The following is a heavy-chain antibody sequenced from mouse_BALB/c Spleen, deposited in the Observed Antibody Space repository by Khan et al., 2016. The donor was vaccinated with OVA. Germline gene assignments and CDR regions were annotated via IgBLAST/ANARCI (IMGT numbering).Heavy chain of an antibody. J-gene: IGHJ1*01. CDR1: GYSFTGYN. CDR2: IDPHYGGL. CDR3: ARSTWYFDV. V-gene: IGHV1-39*01. Sequence: VRLQQSGPELGKPGASVKISCKASGYSFTGYNMNWVKQSNGKSLEWIGNIDPHYGGLSYNQKFKGKATLSVDKSSSTAYMQLKSLTSEDSAVYYCARSTWYFDVWGAGTTVTVSS.